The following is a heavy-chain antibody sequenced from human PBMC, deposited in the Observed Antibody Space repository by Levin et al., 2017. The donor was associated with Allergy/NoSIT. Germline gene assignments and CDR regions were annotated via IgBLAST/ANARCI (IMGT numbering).Heavy chain of an antibody. D-gene: IGHD3-9*01. V-gene: IGHV4-4*02. CDR2: IYRSGDT. Sequence: SETLSLTCAVSGGSISTDNWWSWIRQPPGKGLAWIGEIYRSGDTNYNPSLRSRVTMSVDKSKNHSSMKLSPVTAAVTAAYYCATVEVLFCSGVSCSYSFHYWGQGALVTVSS. J-gene: IGHJ4*02. CDR1: GGSISTDNW. CDR3: ATVEVLFCSGVSCSYSFHY.